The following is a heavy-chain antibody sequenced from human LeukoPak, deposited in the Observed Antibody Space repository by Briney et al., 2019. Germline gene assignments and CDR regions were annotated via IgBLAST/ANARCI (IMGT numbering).Heavy chain of an antibody. D-gene: IGHD3-3*01. J-gene: IGHJ4*02. CDR1: GFTFGSYT. CDR2: ISGSGGST. Sequence: PGRSLRLSCAASGFTFGSYTMNWVRQAPGKGLEWVSAISGSGGSTYYADSVKGRFTISRDNSKNTLYLQMNSLRAEDTAVYYCAKGADFSGVDLFDYWGQGTLVTVSS. CDR3: AKGADFSGVDLFDY. V-gene: IGHV3-23*01.